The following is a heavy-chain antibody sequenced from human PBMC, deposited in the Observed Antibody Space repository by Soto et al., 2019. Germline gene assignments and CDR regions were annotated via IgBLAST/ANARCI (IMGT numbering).Heavy chain of an antibody. CDR2: INPNGGVT. CDR1: GDSFNDYY. CDR3: ARESGGATATLDYYYCYMDV. D-gene: IGHD5-12*01. Sequence: QVQLVQSGAEVRKPGASVTVSCRSSGDSFNDYYIHWVRQAPGQGFEWMGWINPNGGVTKYAQKFQGWVSMTRDTSIRTVYMQLSRLRSDDTAVYYCARESGGATATLDYYYCYMDVWGTGTTVTASS. V-gene: IGHV1-2*04. J-gene: IGHJ6*03.